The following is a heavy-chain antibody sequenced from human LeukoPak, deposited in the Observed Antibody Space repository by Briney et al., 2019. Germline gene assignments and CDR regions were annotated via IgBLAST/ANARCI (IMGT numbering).Heavy chain of an antibody. V-gene: IGHV3-74*01. D-gene: IGHD6-6*01. CDR1: EFTFSNHW. Sequence: PGGSLRLSCAASEFTFSNHWMHWVRQVPGRGLVYIAYIDNDGTNTNYADSVKGRFTISRDNAKNTLYLQTNSLRVEDTAVYYCVRDRPHNCFDPWGQGTLVTVSS. J-gene: IGHJ5*02. CDR3: VRDRPHNCFDP. CDR2: IDNDGTNT.